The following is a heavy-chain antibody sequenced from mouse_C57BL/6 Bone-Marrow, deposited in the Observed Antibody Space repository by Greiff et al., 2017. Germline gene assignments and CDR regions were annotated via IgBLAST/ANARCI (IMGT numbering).Heavy chain of an antibody. J-gene: IGHJ3*01. V-gene: IGHV1-62-2*01. CDR3: ARHEDRDTGTGPWFAY. CDR1: GYTFTEYT. D-gene: IGHD4-1*01. CDR2: FYPGSGSI. Sequence: QVQLKESGAELVKPGASVKLSCKASGYTFTEYTIHWVKQRSGQGLEWIGWFYPGSGSIKYNEKFKDKATLTADKSSSTVYMELSRLTSEDAAVYFCARHEDRDTGTGPWFAYWGQGTLVTVSA.